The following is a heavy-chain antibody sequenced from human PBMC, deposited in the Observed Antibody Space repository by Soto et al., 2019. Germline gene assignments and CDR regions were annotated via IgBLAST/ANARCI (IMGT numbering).Heavy chain of an antibody. Sequence: GGSLRVSCAAAGCTFSDYYRSWIRQAPGKGLEWVSYISESGSNIYYGDSVKGRFTISRDNAKNSLYLQMNSLRADDTAVYYCATLDLDHWGQGTRVTVSS. CDR2: ISESGSNI. J-gene: IGHJ4*02. V-gene: IGHV3-11*01. CDR3: ATLDLDH. CDR1: GCTFSDYY. D-gene: IGHD3-3*02.